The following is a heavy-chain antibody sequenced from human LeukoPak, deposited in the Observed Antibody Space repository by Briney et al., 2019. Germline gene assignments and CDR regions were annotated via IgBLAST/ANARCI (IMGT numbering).Heavy chain of an antibody. V-gene: IGHV1-69*04. Sequence: SVKVSCKASGGTFSSYAISWVRQAPGQGLEWMGRIIPILGIANYAQKFQGRVTITADKSTSTAYMELSSLRSEDTAVYYCARSGDLTTIYYYGMDVWGQGTTVTASS. CDR2: IIPILGIA. D-gene: IGHD4-17*01. J-gene: IGHJ6*02. CDR3: ARSGDLTTIYYYGMDV. CDR1: GGTFSSYA.